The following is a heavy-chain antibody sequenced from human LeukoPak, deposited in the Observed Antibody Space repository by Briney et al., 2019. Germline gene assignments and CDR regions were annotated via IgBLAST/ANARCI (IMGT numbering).Heavy chain of an antibody. D-gene: IGHD3-3*01. J-gene: IGHJ6*02. CDR2: INTNTGNP. CDR1: GYTFTSYA. V-gene: IGHV7-4-1*02. CDR3: ARDLPYYDFWSGTYGMDV. Sequence: VASVKVSCKASGYTFTSYAMNWVRQAPGQGLEWMGWINTNTGNPTYAQGFTGRFVFSLDTSVSTAYLQISSLKAEGTAVYYCARDLPYYDFWSGTYGMDVWGQGTTVTVSS.